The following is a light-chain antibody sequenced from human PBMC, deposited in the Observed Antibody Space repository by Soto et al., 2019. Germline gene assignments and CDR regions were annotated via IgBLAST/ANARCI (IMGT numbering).Light chain of an antibody. CDR2: WAS. Sequence: DIVMTQSPDSLAVSLGERATINCKSSQSVLYSSNNKNYLAWYQQKPGQPPKLLIYWASTRESGVPDRFSGSGSGTDFTLPISSLQAEDVAVYYCQQYYSTPSFGGGTKVDXK. V-gene: IGKV4-1*01. CDR1: QSVLYSSNNKNY. CDR3: QQYYSTPS. J-gene: IGKJ4*01.